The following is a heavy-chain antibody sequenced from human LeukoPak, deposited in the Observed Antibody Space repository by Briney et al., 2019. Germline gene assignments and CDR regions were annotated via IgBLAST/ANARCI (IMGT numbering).Heavy chain of an antibody. CDR3: AREVGVVISRDYYYHYMDV. V-gene: IGHV4-39*07. J-gene: IGHJ6*03. D-gene: IGHD3-3*01. Sequence: SETLSLTCTVSGGSISSSGYYWVWIRQPPGKGLEWIGSIYYSGSTYYNPSLKSRVTISVDTSKNQFSLKLSSVTAADTAVYYCAREVGVVISRDYYYHYMDVWGKGTTVTVSS. CDR2: IYYSGST. CDR1: GGSISSSGYY.